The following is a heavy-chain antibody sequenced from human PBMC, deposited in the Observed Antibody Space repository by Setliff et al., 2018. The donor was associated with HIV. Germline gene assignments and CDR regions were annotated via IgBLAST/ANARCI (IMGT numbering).Heavy chain of an antibody. CDR3: ARFTVVVFGAGEPSWFDP. Sequence: TSETLSLTCTVSGDSIISGDYYWSWIRQSPGKGLEWIGHIHYKGNIDYNASLKSRLAISSDTSKNQFSLNLSSVIAADTAIYFCARFTVVVFGAGEPSWFDPWGQGIPVTVSS. CDR2: IHYKGNI. CDR1: GDSIISGDYY. D-gene: IGHD2-15*01. J-gene: IGHJ5*02. V-gene: IGHV4-30-4*08.